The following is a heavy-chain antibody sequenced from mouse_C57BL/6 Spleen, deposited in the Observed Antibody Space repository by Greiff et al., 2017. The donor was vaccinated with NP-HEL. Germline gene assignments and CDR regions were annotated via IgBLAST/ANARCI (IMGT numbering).Heavy chain of an antibody. CDR3: ASITTPYYFDY. V-gene: IGHV1-26*01. CDR2: INPNNGGT. CDR1: GYTFTDYY. D-gene: IGHD1-1*01. Sequence: EVQLQQSGPELVKPGASVKISCKASGYTFTDYYMNWVKQSHGKSLEWIGDINPNNGGTSYNQKFKGKATLTVDKSSSTAYMELRSLTSEDSAVYYCASITTPYYFDYWGQGTTLTVSS. J-gene: IGHJ2*01.